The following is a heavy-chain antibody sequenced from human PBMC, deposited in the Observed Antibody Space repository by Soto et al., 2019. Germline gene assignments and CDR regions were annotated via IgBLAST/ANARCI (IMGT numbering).Heavy chain of an antibody. J-gene: IGHJ6*01. D-gene: IGHD1-7*01. CDR1: GGSISSSSYY. CDR2: IYYSGST. Sequence: SETLSLTFTVSGGSISSSSYYWGWSRQPPGKGLEWIGRIYYSGSTYYNPSLKSRVTISVDTSKDQFSLKLSSVTAADTAVDYSASPGGWNYVWYYYGMDVWGQGTPVTVSS. V-gene: IGHV4-39*01. CDR3: ASPGGWNYVWYYYGMDV.